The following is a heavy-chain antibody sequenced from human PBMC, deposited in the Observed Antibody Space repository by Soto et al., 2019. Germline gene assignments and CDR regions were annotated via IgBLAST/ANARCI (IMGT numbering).Heavy chain of an antibody. CDR1: GDSISSSSYY. CDR2: IYYSGST. V-gene: IGHV4-39*01. CDR3: AIGSGMYYFGSGGFDP. J-gene: IGHJ5*02. Sequence: SETLSLTCTVSGDSISSSSYYWGWIRQPPGKGLEWIGSIYYSGSTYYNPSLKSRVTISVDTSKNQFSLKLSSLTAADTVVYCCAIGSGMYYFGSGGFDPWGQGTLVTVSS. D-gene: IGHD3-10*01.